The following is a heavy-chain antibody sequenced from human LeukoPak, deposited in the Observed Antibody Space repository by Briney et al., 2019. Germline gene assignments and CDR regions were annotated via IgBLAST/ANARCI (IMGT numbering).Heavy chain of an antibody. CDR3: ASGPSGWYYFDY. J-gene: IGHJ4*02. CDR2: INWNGGST. Sequence: GGSLRLSCAASGFTFDDYGMSWVRQAPGKGLEWVSGINWNGGSTGYADSVKGRFTISRDNAKNSLYLQMNSLRAEDTALYYCASGPSGWYYFDYWGQGTLVTVSS. CDR1: GFTFDDYG. V-gene: IGHV3-20*04. D-gene: IGHD6-13*01.